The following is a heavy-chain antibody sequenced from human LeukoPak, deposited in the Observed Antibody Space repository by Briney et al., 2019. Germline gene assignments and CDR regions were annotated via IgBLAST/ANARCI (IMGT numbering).Heavy chain of an antibody. CDR3: TTVVAQLRLFGAFDI. V-gene: IGHV3-15*01. J-gene: IGHJ3*02. Sequence: GGSLRLSCAASGFTFSNAWMSWVRHAPGKGLEWVGCIKSKTDGGTTDYAAPVKGRFTISRDDSKNTLYLQMNSLKTEDTAVYYCTTVVAQLRLFGAFDIWGQGTMVTVSS. D-gene: IGHD5-18*01. CDR1: GFTFSNAW. CDR2: IKSKTDGGTT.